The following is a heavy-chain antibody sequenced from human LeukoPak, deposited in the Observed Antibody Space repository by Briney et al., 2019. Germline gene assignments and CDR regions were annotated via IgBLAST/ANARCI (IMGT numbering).Heavy chain of an antibody. CDR2: ISGSGGST. V-gene: IGHV3-23*01. CDR3: AKGARGRDYDFWSGYFVDY. D-gene: IGHD3-3*01. Sequence: GGSLRLSCAASGFTFSSYAMSWARQAPGKELEWVSAISGSGGSTYYADSVKGRFTISRDNSKNTLYLQMNSLRAEDTAVYYCAKGARGRDYDFWSGYFVDYWGQGTLVTVSS. J-gene: IGHJ4*02. CDR1: GFTFSSYA.